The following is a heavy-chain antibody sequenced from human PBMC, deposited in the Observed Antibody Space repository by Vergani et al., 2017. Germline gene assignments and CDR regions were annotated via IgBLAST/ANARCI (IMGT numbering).Heavy chain of an antibody. Sequence: EVQLVESGGGLVQPGRSLRLSCAASGFTFDDYAMHWVRQAPGKGLEWVSGISWNSGSIGYADSVKGRFTISRDNAKNSLYLQMNSLRAEDTALYYCAKGHYDFWSGYPNLSPFDLWGRGTLVTGSS. CDR2: ISWNSGSI. J-gene: IGHJ2*01. V-gene: IGHV3-9*01. CDR3: AKGHYDFWSGYPNLSPFDL. CDR1: GFTFDDYA. D-gene: IGHD3-3*01.